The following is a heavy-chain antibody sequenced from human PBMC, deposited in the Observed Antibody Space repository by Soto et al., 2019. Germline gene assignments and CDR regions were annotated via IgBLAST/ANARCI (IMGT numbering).Heavy chain of an antibody. CDR3: ARVVPGAEAWFGP. V-gene: IGHV1-18*01. J-gene: IGHJ5*02. CDR2: ISVYSDGT. Sequence: QVQLVQSGGEVKRPGASVKVSCKTSGYTFSNYGITWVRQAPGQPLEWLGWISVYSDGTNYAQKLQGRVSMTTDTCTPTAYMELRSLRSDDTAVYYCARVVPGAEAWFGPWGQGTLVTVSS. D-gene: IGHD2-2*01. CDR1: GYTFSNYG.